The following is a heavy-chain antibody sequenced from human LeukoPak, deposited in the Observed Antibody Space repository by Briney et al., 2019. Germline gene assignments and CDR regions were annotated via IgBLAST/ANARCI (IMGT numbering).Heavy chain of an antibody. J-gene: IGHJ2*01. CDR1: GFSFWSYG. V-gene: IGHV3-23*01. CDR3: AKILTPGKWYFDL. Sequence: GGSLRLSCAASGFSFWSYGMTWVRQVPGKEPEWVSAISNSGGLTYYAHSVKGRFTISRDNSRNTLYLQMNSLRTEDTAVYYCAKILTPGKWYFDLWGRGTLVTVSS. CDR2: ISNSGGLT.